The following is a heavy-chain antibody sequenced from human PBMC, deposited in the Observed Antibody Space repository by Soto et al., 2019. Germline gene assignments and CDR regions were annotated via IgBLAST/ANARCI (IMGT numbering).Heavy chain of an antibody. J-gene: IGHJ4*02. V-gene: IGHV3-21*01. CDR1: GFTFSSHA. CDR3: ARDPLWFGEIGYFDS. CDR2: IDSGSSLI. D-gene: IGHD3-10*01. Sequence: EVQLVESGGGLVKPGGSLRLSCAASGFTFSSHAMNWVRQAPGKGLEWVSSIDSGSSLIYYADSVKGRFTISRDNAKNSLYLQMSSLRAEDTAVYYCARDPLWFGEIGYFDSWGQGALVTVSS.